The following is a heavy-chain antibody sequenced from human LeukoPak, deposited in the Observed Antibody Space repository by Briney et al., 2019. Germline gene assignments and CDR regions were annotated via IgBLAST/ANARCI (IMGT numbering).Heavy chain of an antibody. D-gene: IGHD5-24*01. J-gene: IGHJ3*02. CDR1: GFTFSSYW. CDR3: ARDVGDGYKTNI. CDR2: INSDGSST. V-gene: IGHV3-74*01. Sequence: PGGSLRLSCAASGFTFSSYWMHWVRQAPGKGLVWVSRINSDGSSTSYADSVKGRFTISRDNAKNTLYLQMNSLRAEDTAVYYSARDVGDGYKTNIWGQGTMVTVSS.